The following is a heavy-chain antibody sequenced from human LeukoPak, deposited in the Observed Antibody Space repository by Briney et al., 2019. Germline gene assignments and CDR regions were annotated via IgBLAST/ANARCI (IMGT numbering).Heavy chain of an antibody. J-gene: IGHJ4*02. V-gene: IGHV1-69*01. CDR3: ASPIAVADAFDY. D-gene: IGHD6-19*01. CDR1: GGTFSSYA. CDR2: IIPIFGTA. Sequence: SVKVSCKASGGTFSSYAISWVRQAPGQGLEWMGGIIPIFGTANYAQKFQGRVTITADESTSTAYMELSSLRSEDTAVYYCASPIAVADAFDYWGQGTLVTVPS.